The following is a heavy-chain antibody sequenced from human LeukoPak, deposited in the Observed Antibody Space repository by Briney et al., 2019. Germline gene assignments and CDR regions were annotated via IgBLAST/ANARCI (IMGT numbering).Heavy chain of an antibody. D-gene: IGHD6-13*01. CDR2: IKQDGSEK. J-gene: IGHJ3*02. V-gene: IGHV3-7*01. Sequence: GGSLRLSCAASGFTFSSYWMSWVRQAPGKGLEWVANIKQDGSEKYYVDSVKGRFTISRDNAKNSLYLQMNSLRAEDTAVYYCAREWDSSSWPHYDAFDIWGQGTMVTVSS. CDR1: GFTFSSYW. CDR3: AREWDSSSWPHYDAFDI.